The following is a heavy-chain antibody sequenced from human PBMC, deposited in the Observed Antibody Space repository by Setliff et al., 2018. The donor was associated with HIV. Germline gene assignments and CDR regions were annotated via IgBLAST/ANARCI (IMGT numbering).Heavy chain of an antibody. V-gene: IGHV5-51*04. CDR2: VNPGDSST. CDR1: GYNFATYY. Sequence: GESLKISCRTSGYNFATYYIAWVRQMPGKGPEWMGSVNPGDSSTKYDPSLQGQVTMSADKLINTAYLQWSSLKASDTAMYYCATRLLGYSGYGYWGQGTLVTVSS. CDR3: ATRLLGYSGYGY. J-gene: IGHJ4*02. D-gene: IGHD5-12*01.